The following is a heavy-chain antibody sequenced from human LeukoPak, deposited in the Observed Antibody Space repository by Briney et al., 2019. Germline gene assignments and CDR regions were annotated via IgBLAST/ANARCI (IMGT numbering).Heavy chain of an antibody. CDR2: MNPNSGNT. V-gene: IGHV1-8*03. D-gene: IGHD3-22*01. J-gene: IGHJ3*02. Sequence: GASVKVSCKASGYTFTSYDINWVRQATGQGLEWMGWMNPNSGNTGYAQKFQGRVTITRNTSISTAYMELSSLRSEDTAVYYCARDHVKLGSGFHPFDAFDIWGQGTLVTVSS. CDR1: GYTFTSYD. CDR3: ARDHVKLGSGFHPFDAFDI.